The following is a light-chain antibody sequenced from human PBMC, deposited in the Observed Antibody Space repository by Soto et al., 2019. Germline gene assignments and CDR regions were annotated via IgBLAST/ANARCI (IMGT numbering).Light chain of an antibody. V-gene: IGLV2-23*02. J-gene: IGLJ1*01. Sequence: QSALTQPASVSGSPGQSITISCTGTSSDVGSYNLVSWYQQHPGKAPKLMIYEVNKRPSGVSNRFSGSKSGNTASLTISGLQAEDEADYYCCSFAGSSTYVFGNGTKVTVL. CDR2: EVN. CDR1: SSDVGSYNL. CDR3: CSFAGSSTYV.